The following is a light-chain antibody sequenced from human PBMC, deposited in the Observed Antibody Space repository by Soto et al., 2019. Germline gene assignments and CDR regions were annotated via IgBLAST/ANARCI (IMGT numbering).Light chain of an antibody. Sequence: EIVMTQSPATLSVSPGERATLSGRASQSVSSNLAWYQQKPGQAPRLLIYGASTRATVIPARFSGSGSGTEFTLTISSLQSEDFAVYYCQQYSNWPITFGPGTKVDIK. CDR1: QSVSSN. CDR2: GAS. J-gene: IGKJ3*01. CDR3: QQYSNWPIT. V-gene: IGKV3-15*01.